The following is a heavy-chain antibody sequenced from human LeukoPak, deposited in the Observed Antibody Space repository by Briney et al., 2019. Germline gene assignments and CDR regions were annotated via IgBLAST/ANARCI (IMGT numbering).Heavy chain of an antibody. CDR2: INPNSGGT. D-gene: IGHD3-10*02. Sequence: ASVKVSCKASGYTFTGYYIHWVRQAPGQGLEWMGWINPNSGGTNYAQKFQGRATVTRDTSISTAYMELSSLISDDTAAYYCARGMSGSHYDYWGQGTLVTVSS. V-gene: IGHV1-2*02. CDR1: GYTFTGYY. J-gene: IGHJ4*02. CDR3: ARGMSGSHYDY.